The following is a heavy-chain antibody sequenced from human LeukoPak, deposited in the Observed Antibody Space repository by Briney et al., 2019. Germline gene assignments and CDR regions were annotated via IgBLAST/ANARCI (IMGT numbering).Heavy chain of an antibody. CDR3: ARGRIQLWLRHYYYYGMDV. CDR1: GGSFSGYY. CDR2: INHSGST. D-gene: IGHD5-18*01. V-gene: IGHV4-34*01. Sequence: SETLSLTCAVYGGSFSGYYWSWIRQPPGKGLEWIGEINHSGSTNYNPSLKSRVTTSVGTSKNQFSLKLSSVTAADTAVYYCARGRIQLWLRHYYYYGMDVWGQGTTVTVSS. J-gene: IGHJ6*02.